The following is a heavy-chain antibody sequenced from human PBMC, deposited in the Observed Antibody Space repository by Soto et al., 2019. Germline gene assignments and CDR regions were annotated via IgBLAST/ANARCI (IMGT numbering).Heavy chain of an antibody. CDR3: ARGIDQYYYDSSGPLGS. Sequence: GASVKVSCKASGYTFIGYYVHWVRQAPGQGLEWMGWINPNSGGTKYAPKFQGWVTMTRDTSISTAYMELSRLKSDDTAVYYCARGIDQYYYDSSGPLGSWGQGTLVTVSS. CDR1: GYTFIGYY. J-gene: IGHJ5*02. CDR2: INPNSGGT. D-gene: IGHD3-22*01. V-gene: IGHV1-2*04.